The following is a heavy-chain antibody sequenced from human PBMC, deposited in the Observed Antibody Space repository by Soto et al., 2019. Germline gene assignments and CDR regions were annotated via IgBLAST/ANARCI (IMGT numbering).Heavy chain of an antibody. V-gene: IGHV4-30-2*01. D-gene: IGHD3-22*01. CDR2: IYHSGST. CDR3: ARLHSSGYHSPPDY. Sequence: SETLSLTCAFSGGSISSGGYSLSWIRQPPGKGLEWIGYIYHSGSTYYNPSLKSRVTISVDRSKNQFSLKLSSVTAADTAMYYCARLHSSGYHSPPDYWGQGTLVTVSS. J-gene: IGHJ4*02. CDR1: GGSISSGGYS.